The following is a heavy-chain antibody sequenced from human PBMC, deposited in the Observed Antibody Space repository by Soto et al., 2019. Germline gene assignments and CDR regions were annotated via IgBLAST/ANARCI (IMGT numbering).Heavy chain of an antibody. Sequence: QVQLVESGGGVVQPGRSLRLSCAASGFTFSSNGMHWVRQAPGKGLEWVAVIWYDGSNKYYADSVKGRFTISRDNSKNTLYLQMNSLRAEDTAVYYCARDVWGSNRAPNPAEYFQHWGQGTLVTVSS. CDR2: IWYDGSNK. D-gene: IGHD3-16*02. CDR3: ARDVWGSNRAPNPAEYFQH. J-gene: IGHJ1*01. CDR1: GFTFSSNG. V-gene: IGHV3-33*01.